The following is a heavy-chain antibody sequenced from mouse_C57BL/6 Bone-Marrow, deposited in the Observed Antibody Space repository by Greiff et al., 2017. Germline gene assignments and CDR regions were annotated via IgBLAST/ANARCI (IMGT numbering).Heavy chain of an antibody. J-gene: IGHJ4*01. Sequence: VQLQQSGAELVRPGASVKLSCKASGYTFTDYYINWVKQRPGQGLERIARIYPGSGNTYYNEKFKGKATLTAEKSSSTAYMQLSSLTSEDSAVYFCAIDSSGTLDYWGQGTSVTVSS. CDR1: GYTFTDYY. CDR2: IYPGSGNT. D-gene: IGHD3-2*02. CDR3: AIDSSGTLDY. V-gene: IGHV1-76*01.